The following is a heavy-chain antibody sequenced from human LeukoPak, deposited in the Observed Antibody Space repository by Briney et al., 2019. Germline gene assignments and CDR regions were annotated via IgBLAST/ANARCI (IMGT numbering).Heavy chain of an antibody. D-gene: IGHD2-15*01. CDR2: IYHSGST. V-gene: IGHV4-38-2*02. CDR3: ARSSGGSCYED. CDR1: GYSISSGYY. Sequence: SETLSLTCTVSGYSISSGYYWGWIRQPPGKGLEWIGSIYHSGSTYYNPSLKSRVTISVDTSKNQFSLKLSSVTAADTAVYYCARSSGGSCYEDWGRGTLVTVSS. J-gene: IGHJ4*02.